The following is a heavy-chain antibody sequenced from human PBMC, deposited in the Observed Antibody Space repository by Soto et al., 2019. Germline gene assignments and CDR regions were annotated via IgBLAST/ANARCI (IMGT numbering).Heavy chain of an antibody. D-gene: IGHD3-3*01. CDR3: ATDSNYDVSNSF. V-gene: IGHV1-69*13. CDR1: GGTLNNYA. Sequence: RASVKVSCKASGGTLNNYAINWVRQAPGQGLEWMGGILPASAPPDYAQKFQGRVSITADHSTSTVYMELSRLKSDDTAVYFCATDSNYDVSNSFWGQGTLVTVSS. CDR2: ILPASAPP. J-gene: IGHJ4*02.